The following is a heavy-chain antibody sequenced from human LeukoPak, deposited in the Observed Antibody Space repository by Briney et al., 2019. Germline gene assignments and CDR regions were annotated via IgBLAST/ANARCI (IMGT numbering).Heavy chain of an antibody. CDR2: IGGGGT. CDR1: GFDFSTYA. Sequence: GGSLRLSCTASGFDFSTYAMSWVRQAPGKGLEWVSGIGGGGTHYADSVKGRFTISRDNSKNTVELQMSSLRAEDTAVYYCAKDGQNFNAMWDYFDYWGQGTLVTVSS. CDR3: AKDGQNFNAMWDYFDY. D-gene: IGHD1-26*01. V-gene: IGHV3-23*01. J-gene: IGHJ4*02.